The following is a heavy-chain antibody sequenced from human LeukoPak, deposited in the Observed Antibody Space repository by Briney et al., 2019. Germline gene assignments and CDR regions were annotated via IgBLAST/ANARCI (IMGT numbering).Heavy chain of an antibody. J-gene: IGHJ4*02. V-gene: IGHV3-48*02. D-gene: IGHD1-26*01. CDR3: ARGSGSYYITPFDY. CDR1: GFTFSTYS. CDR2: ISSSGSTI. Sequence: GGSLRLSCAASGFTFSTYSMNWVRQAPGKGLEWVSYISSSGSTIYYADSVKGRFTIYRDNAKNSLYLQMNSLRDEDTAVYYCARGSGSYYITPFDYWGQGTLVTVSS.